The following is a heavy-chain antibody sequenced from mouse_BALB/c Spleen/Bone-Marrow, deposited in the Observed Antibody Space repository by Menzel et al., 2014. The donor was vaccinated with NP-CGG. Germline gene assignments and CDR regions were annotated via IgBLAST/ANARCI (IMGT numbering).Heavy chain of an antibody. V-gene: IGHV1S56*01. CDR1: GYTFTTYY. Sequence: QVQLQQSGPELVKPGAPVRMSCKASGYTFTTYYIHWVKQRPGQGLEWIGWIYPRNVNTNYNEKFRGKATLTADKSSSTAYMQLSSLTSEDSAVYFCARWLLPYYAMDYWGQGTSVTVSS. CDR3: ARWLLPYYAMDY. J-gene: IGHJ4*01. CDR2: IYPRNVNT. D-gene: IGHD2-3*01.